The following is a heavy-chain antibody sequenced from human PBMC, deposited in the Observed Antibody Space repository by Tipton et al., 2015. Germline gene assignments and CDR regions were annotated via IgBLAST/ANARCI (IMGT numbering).Heavy chain of an antibody. CDR3: ARVGRYFDSPGYSHWFDP. Sequence: TLSLTCTVSGGSISNNYWGWIRQPPGKGLEYIGYIFYSGDTNYNPSLKSRLTMSVDTSKNGFSLKLTSVTAADTALYYCARVGRYFDSPGYSHWFDPWGQGTLVSVSS. CDR2: IFYSGDT. J-gene: IGHJ5*02. D-gene: IGHD3-22*01. CDR1: GGSISNNY. V-gene: IGHV4-59*08.